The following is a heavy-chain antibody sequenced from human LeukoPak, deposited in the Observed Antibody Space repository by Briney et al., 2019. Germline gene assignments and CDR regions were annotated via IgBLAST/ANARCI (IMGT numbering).Heavy chain of an antibody. CDR2: IFYTGNA. J-gene: IGHJ6*03. D-gene: IGHD2-2*02. V-gene: IGHV4-59*08. CDR3: ARVYTNRWFSGYLYMDV. Sequence: SETLSLTCTVTGGSISGYHWNWIRLSPGKGLEWIANIFYTGNADYNPSLESRVTISVDTSKNEISLILTSVTAADTAVYYCARVYTNRWFSGYLYMDVWGKGTTVTVSS. CDR1: GGSISGYH.